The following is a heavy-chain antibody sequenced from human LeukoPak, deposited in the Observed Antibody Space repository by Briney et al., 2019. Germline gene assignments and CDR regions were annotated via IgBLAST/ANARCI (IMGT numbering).Heavy chain of an antibody. Sequence: GGSLRLSCAASGFTSSSYEMNWVRQAPGKGLEWVSFISNDGDTITYVDSVKGRFTISRDNAKNSLYLQMNSLRAEDTAVYYCARWFCSSTNCHSYYYGMDVWGQGTTVTVSS. CDR1: GFTSSSYE. V-gene: IGHV3-48*03. J-gene: IGHJ6*02. CDR3: ARWFCSSTNCHSYYYGMDV. CDR2: ISNDGDTI. D-gene: IGHD2-2*01.